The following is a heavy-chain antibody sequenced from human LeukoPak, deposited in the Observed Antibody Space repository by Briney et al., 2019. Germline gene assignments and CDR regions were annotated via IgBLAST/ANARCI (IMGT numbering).Heavy chain of an antibody. J-gene: IGHJ4*02. V-gene: IGHV5-51*01. Sequence: GESLKISCKGSGYRFTSYWIGWVRHMPGKGLEWMTIIYPGDSETRYSPSLQGQVTISADKSINTAYLQWSSLKASDSGMYYCARQRGYRMTKDGFDVWGQGTLVTVSS. CDR3: ARQRGYRMTKDGFDV. CDR2: IYPGDSET. CDR1: GYRFTSYW. D-gene: IGHD2-2*03.